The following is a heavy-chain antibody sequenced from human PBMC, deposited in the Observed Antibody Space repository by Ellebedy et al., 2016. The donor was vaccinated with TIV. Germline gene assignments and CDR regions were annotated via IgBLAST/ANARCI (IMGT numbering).Heavy chain of an antibody. Sequence: GGSLRLXXAASGFTFSSYALHWVRQAPGKGLEWVAIISYDGSSKYYADSVKGRFTVSRDNSKNTLYVQMNSLRPEDTAVYYCARDGNYDSSDYYRAFDIWGQGTLVTVSS. CDR1: GFTFSSYA. CDR3: ARDGNYDSSDYYRAFDI. J-gene: IGHJ3*02. D-gene: IGHD3-22*01. V-gene: IGHV3-30-3*01. CDR2: ISYDGSSK.